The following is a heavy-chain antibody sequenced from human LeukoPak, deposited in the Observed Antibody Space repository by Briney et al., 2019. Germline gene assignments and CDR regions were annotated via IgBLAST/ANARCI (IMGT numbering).Heavy chain of an antibody. J-gene: IGHJ3*02. CDR1: GGSISSYY. Sequence: SETLSLTCTVSGGSISSYYWSWIRQPPGKGLEWIGYIYHSGTTYYNPSLKSRVTISIDRSKNQFSLKLSSVTAADTAVYYCARAEGVADAFDIWGQGTMVTVSS. CDR3: ARAEGVADAFDI. V-gene: IGHV4-59*12. D-gene: IGHD3-3*01. CDR2: IYHSGTT.